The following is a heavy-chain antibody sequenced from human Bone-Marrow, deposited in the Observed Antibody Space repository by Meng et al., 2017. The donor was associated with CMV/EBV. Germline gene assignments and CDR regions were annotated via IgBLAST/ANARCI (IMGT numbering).Heavy chain of an antibody. V-gene: IGHV1-3*01. D-gene: IGHD3-10*01. J-gene: IGHJ5*02. CDR2: INAGNGNT. Sequence: YTFTSYAMHWGRQAPGQRLEWMGWINAGNGNTKYSQKFQGRVTITRDTSASTAYMELSSLRSEDTAVYYCARAFITMVRGVTWFDPWGQGTLVTVSS. CDR1: YTFTSYA. CDR3: ARAFITMVRGVTWFDP.